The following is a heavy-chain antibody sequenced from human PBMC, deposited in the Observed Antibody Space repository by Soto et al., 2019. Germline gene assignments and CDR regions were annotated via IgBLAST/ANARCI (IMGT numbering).Heavy chain of an antibody. CDR2: IHRGDSDT. CDR3: ARLESGSYSRSHPPNFDY. J-gene: IGHJ4*02. V-gene: IGHV5-51*01. D-gene: IGHD1-26*01. Sequence: PVVPLKISCKVPGYSIINYWIGWVRQMPGKGLEWMGIIHRGDSDTRYSPSFQGQVTISADKSISTAYLQWSSLKASDTAMYYCARLESGSYSRSHPPNFDYWGQGTLVTVSS. CDR1: GYSIINYW.